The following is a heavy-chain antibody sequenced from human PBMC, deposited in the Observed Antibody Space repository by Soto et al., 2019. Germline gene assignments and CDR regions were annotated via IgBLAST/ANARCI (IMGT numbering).Heavy chain of an antibody. CDR1: GYSFTNYW. CDR3: ARRRRYFDKYYFDY. D-gene: IGHD3-9*01. V-gene: IGHV5-51*01. Sequence: GESLKISCKGSGYSFTNYWIGWVRQMPGKGLEWMGIIYPGDSDTRYSPSFQGQVTIAADKSISTAYLQWSSLKASDTAMYYCARRRRYFDKYYFDYWGQGTLVAVSS. CDR2: IYPGDSDT. J-gene: IGHJ4*02.